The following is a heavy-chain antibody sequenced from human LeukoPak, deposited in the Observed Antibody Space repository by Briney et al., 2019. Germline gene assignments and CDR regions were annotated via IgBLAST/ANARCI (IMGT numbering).Heavy chain of an antibody. CDR3: ARFSHSRGWFTGYFDY. Sequence: GESLKISCKGSGYSFTSYWIGWVRPMPGKGLEWMGIIYPGDSDTRYSPSFQGQVTFSADKSISTAYLQWSSLKASDTAMYYCARFSHSRGWFTGYFDYWGQGTLVTVSS. J-gene: IGHJ4*02. D-gene: IGHD6-19*01. CDR1: GYSFTSYW. V-gene: IGHV5-51*01. CDR2: IYPGDSDT.